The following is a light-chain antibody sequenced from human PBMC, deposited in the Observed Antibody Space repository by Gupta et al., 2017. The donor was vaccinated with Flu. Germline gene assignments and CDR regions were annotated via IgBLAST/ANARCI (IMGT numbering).Light chain of an antibody. CDR1: ALPKKY. V-gene: IGLV3-10*01. CDR2: EDS. J-gene: IGLJ3*02. Sequence: SYELTQPPSVSVSPGQTARITCSGDALPKKYAYWYQQKSGQAPVLVIYEDSKRPSGNPERFSGSSSGTMATLTISGAQVEDEADYYCYSTDSSGQKVFGGGTKLTVL. CDR3: YSTDSSGQKV.